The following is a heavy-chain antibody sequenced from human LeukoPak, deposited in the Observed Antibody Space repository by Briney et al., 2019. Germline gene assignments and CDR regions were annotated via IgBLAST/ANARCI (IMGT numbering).Heavy chain of an antibody. CDR3: ASQLLELRYFDWAYYGMDV. CDR2: INAGNGNT. CDR1: GYTFTSYA. D-gene: IGHD3-9*01. J-gene: IGHJ6*02. V-gene: IGHV1-3*01. Sequence: ASVKVSCKASGYTFTSYAMHWVRQAPGQRLEWMGWINAGNGNTKYSQKFQGRVTITRDTSASTAYMELSSLRSEDTAVYYCASQLLELRYFDWAYYGMDVWGQGTTVTVSS.